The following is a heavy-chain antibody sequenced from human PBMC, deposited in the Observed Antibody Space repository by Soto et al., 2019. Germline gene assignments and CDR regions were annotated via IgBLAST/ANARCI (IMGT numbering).Heavy chain of an antibody. D-gene: IGHD1-26*01. CDR3: ARLGGTYYLVPVDY. CDR2: IHRSGST. Sequence: PSETLSLTCTVSGGSISSSSYYWGWIRQPPGKGLEWIGNIHRSGSTSYNPSLKSRLTISVDTSKNQFSLKLSSVTAADTAVYYCARLGGTYYLVPVDYWGQGTLVTVSS. V-gene: IGHV4-39*01. J-gene: IGHJ4*02. CDR1: GGSISSSSYY.